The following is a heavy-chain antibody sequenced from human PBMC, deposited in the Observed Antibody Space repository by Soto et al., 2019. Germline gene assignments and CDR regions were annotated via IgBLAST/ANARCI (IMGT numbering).Heavy chain of an antibody. J-gene: IGHJ5*02. CDR3: ARSDYYERNWFDP. D-gene: IGHD3-22*01. V-gene: IGHV1-3*01. CDR2: INAGNGNT. CDR1: GYTFTSYA. Sequence: WASVKVSCKASGYTFTSYAMHWVRQAPGQRLEWMGWINAGNGNTEYSQKFQGRVTITRDTSASTAYMELSSLRSEDTAVYYCARSDYYERNWFDPWGQGTLVTVSS.